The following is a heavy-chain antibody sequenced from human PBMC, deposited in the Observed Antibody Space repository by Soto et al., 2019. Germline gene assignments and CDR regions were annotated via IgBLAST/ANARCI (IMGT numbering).Heavy chain of an antibody. D-gene: IGHD3-10*01. CDR2: ISYDGSNK. CDR1: GFTFSSYG. J-gene: IGHJ5*02. Sequence: QVQLVESGGGVVQPGRSLRLSCAASGFTFSSYGMHWVRQAPGKGLEWVAVISYDGSNKYYAESVKGRFTISRDNSKNTLYLQMNSLRAEDTAVYYCAKGQTILFDPWGQGTLVTVSS. CDR3: AKGQTILFDP. V-gene: IGHV3-30*18.